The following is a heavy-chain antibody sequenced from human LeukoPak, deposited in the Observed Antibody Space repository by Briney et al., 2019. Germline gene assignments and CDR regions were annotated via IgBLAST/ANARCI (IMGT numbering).Heavy chain of an antibody. V-gene: IGHV1-2*02. CDR3: ARGSGQSRGAFDI. Sequence: ASVKVSCKASGYTFTSYYMHWVRQAPGQGLEWMGWINPNSGGTNYAQKFQGRVTMTRDTSISTAYMELSRLRSDDTAVYYCARGSGQSRGAFDIWGQGTMVTVSS. CDR1: GYTFTSYY. J-gene: IGHJ3*02. CDR2: INPNSGGT. D-gene: IGHD3-10*01.